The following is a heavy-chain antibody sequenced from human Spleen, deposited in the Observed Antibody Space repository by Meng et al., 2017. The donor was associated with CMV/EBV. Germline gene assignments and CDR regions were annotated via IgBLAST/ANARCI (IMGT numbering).Heavy chain of an antibody. V-gene: IGHV3-11*04. CDR1: GFTFSDHW. CDR3: ASNGGLAGRLLYY. J-gene: IGHJ4*02. Sequence: GESLKISCVASGFTFSDHWMSWVRQAPGKGLEWVSYISSGGSTIYYADSVKGRFTISRDNGKNSVFLQMNSLRAEDTAVYYCASNGGLAGRLLYYWGRGTLVTVSS. D-gene: IGHD2-15*01. CDR2: ISSGGSTI.